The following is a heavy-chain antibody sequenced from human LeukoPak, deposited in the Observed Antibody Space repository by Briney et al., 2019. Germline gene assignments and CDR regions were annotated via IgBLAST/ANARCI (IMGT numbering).Heavy chain of an antibody. J-gene: IGHJ4*02. V-gene: IGHV4-59*01. CDR2: IYYSGST. Sequence: PSETLSLTCTVSGGSISSYYWSWIRQPPGKGLEWIGYIYYSGSTNYNPSLKSRVTISVDTSKNQFSLKLSSVTAADTAVYYCASGTSSGYYYFVYWGQGTLVTVSS. CDR3: ASGTSSGYYYFVY. D-gene: IGHD3-22*01. CDR1: GGSISSYY.